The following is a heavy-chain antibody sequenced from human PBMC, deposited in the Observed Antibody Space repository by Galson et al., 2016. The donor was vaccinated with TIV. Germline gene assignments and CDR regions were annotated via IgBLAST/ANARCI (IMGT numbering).Heavy chain of an antibody. D-gene: IGHD2-15*01. J-gene: IGHJ6*02. CDR1: GLSVKINY. Sequence: SLRLPCAASGLSVKINYMAWVRQAPGKGLEWVSLISDGGKTYYPDSVRGRFTISRDNSKNTLYLQMNSLRLEDTAVYYCARDRVVDATYYYYYYGMDVWGQGTAVTVSS. CDR2: ISDGGKT. V-gene: IGHV3-66*02. CDR3: ARDRVVDATYYYYYYGMDV.